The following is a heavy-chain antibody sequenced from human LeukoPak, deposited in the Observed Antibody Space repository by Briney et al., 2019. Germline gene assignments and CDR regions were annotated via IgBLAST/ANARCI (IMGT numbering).Heavy chain of an antibody. CDR3: AKDGYSKDIDI. J-gene: IGHJ3*02. Sequence: GGSLRLSCVAPGFTFSSYAMSWVRPAPGTGLEWVSAISGSGGSTYYADSVKGRFTISRDNSKNTLYLQMNSLRAEDTALYYCAKDGYSKDIDISGQGTMVTVSS. CDR2: ISGSGGST. D-gene: IGHD3-22*01. V-gene: IGHV3-23*01. CDR1: GFTFSSYA.